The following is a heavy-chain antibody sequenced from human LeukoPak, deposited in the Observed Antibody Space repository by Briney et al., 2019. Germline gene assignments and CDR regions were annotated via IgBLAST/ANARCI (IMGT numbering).Heavy chain of an antibody. V-gene: IGHV1-2*02. J-gene: IGHJ4*02. Sequence: ASVKVSCKASGYTFTSYGISWVRQAPGQGPEWMGWINPNSGGTNYAQKFQGRVTMTRDTSISTAYMELSRLRSDDTAVYYCARPKDIVLMVYATLEYWGQGTLVTVSS. D-gene: IGHD2-8*01. CDR2: INPNSGGT. CDR3: ARPKDIVLMVYATLEY. CDR1: GYTFTSYG.